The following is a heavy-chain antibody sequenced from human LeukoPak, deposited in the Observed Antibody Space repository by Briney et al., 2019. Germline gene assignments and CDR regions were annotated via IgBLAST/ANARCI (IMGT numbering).Heavy chain of an antibody. D-gene: IGHD1-1*01. V-gene: IGHV4-39*01. CDR2: IYYSGST. Sequence: KASETLSLTCTVSGGSISSSSYYWGWIRQPPGKGLEWIGSIYYSGSTYYNPSLKSRVTISVDTSKNQFSLKLSSVTAADTAVYYCARSFWNDAPWFDPWGQGTLVTASS. CDR1: GGSISSSSYY. J-gene: IGHJ5*02. CDR3: ARSFWNDAPWFDP.